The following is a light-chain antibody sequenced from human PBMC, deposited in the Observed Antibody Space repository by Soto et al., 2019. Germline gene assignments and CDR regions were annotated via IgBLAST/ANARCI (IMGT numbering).Light chain of an antibody. V-gene: IGKV3-11*01. CDR3: QQRSSWPT. Sequence: IVLTQSPATLSLSPGERATLSCRASQSVSNYVAWYQQKPGQAPRLLIYDASTRATGIPGRFSGSRSGTDFTITISSMEPEDFAISYSQQRSSWPTSGTGTQVAIK. J-gene: IGKJ3*01. CDR1: QSVSNY. CDR2: DAS.